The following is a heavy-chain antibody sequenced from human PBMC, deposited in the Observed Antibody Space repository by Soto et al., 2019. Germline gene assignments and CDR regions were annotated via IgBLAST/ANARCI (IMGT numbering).Heavy chain of an antibody. D-gene: IGHD2-2*01. CDR1: GFTFDDYA. Sequence: PGGSLRLSCAASGFTFDDYAMHWVRQAPGKGLEWVSGISWNSGSIGYADSVKGRFTISRDNAKNSLYLQMNSLRAEDTALYYCAKDMEEGGASCYDYWGQGTLVTVSS. J-gene: IGHJ4*02. CDR3: AKDMEEGGASCYDY. V-gene: IGHV3-9*01. CDR2: ISWNSGSI.